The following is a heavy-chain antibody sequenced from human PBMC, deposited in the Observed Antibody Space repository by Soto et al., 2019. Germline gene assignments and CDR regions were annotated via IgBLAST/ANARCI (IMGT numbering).Heavy chain of an antibody. D-gene: IGHD3-3*01. Sequence: EVQLLESGGGLVQPGGSLRLSCAASGFTFSSYAMSWVRQAPGKGLEWVSAISASGGSTYYADSAKGRFTISRDNAKDTLYRQMNNLRVEDKAVYYCACGGEWSFNLEYWGQGTVVTVSS. CDR1: GFTFSSYA. CDR3: ACGGEWSFNLEY. CDR2: ISASGGST. V-gene: IGHV3-23*01. J-gene: IGHJ4*02.